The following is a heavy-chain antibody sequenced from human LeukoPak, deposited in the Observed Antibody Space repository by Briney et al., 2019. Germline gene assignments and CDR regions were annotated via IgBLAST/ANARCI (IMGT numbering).Heavy chain of an antibody. CDR1: GFTFSDFG. CDR3: AGAKSSGWSNFDY. V-gene: IGHV3-30*03. D-gene: IGHD6-19*01. Sequence: GGSLRLSCAASGFTFSDFGIHWVRQAPGKGLEWLAVISYDGTTKYYADSVRGRFTISKDNSKNSLYLQMNSLRPEDSGVYYCAGAKSSGWSNFDYWGQGTLVTVSS. J-gene: IGHJ4*02. CDR2: ISYDGTTK.